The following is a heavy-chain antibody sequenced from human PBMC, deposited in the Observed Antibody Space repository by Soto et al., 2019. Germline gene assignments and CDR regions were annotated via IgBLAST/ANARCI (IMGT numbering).Heavy chain of an antibody. D-gene: IGHD2-2*02. Sequence: GASVKVSCKASGYTFTGYYMHWVRQAPGQGLEWMGWINPNSGGTNYAQKFQGRVTMTRDTSISTAYMELSRLRSDDTAVYYCARDEVGYCSSTSCYSREPYYYYGMDVWGQGTTVTVS. CDR1: GYTFTGYY. J-gene: IGHJ6*02. CDR3: ARDEVGYCSSTSCYSREPYYYYGMDV. V-gene: IGHV1-2*02. CDR2: INPNSGGT.